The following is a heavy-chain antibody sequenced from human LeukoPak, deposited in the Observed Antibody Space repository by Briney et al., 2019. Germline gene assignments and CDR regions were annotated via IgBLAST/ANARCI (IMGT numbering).Heavy chain of an antibody. CDR1: GGTFSSYA. CDR2: IIPIFGTA. CDR3: VRESLYSSSSSPPFDY. Sequence: GASVKVSCKASGGTFSSYAISWVRQAPGQGLEWMGGIIPIFGTANYAQKFQGRVTITADESTSTAYMELSSLRSEDTAVYYCVRESLYSSSSSPPFDYWGQGTLVTVSS. D-gene: IGHD6-6*01. V-gene: IGHV1-69*13. J-gene: IGHJ4*02.